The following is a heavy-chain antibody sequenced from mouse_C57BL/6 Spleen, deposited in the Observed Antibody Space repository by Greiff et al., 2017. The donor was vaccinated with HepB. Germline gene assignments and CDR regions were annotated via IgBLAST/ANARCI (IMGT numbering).Heavy chain of an antibody. D-gene: IGHD1-1*01. CDR2: IYPGDGDT. J-gene: IGHJ2*01. Sequence: VQLKESGPELVKPGASVKISCKASGYAFSSSWMNWVKQRPGKGLEWIGRIYPGDGDTNYNGKFKGKATLTADKSSSTAYMQLSSLTSEDSAVYYCARGDTTVVDDYWGQGTTLTVSS. CDR1: GYAFSSSW. CDR3: ARGDTTVVDDY. V-gene: IGHV1-82*01.